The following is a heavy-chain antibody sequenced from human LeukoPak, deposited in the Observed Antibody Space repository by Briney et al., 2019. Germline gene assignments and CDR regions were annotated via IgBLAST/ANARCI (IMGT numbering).Heavy chain of an antibody. Sequence: PGASLRLSCAASEFTFSSYAMSWVRQAPGKGLEWVSAISGSGGSTYYADSVKGRFTISRDNSKNTLYLQMNSLRAEDTAVYYCAKEGGPYYYGSGSYSAYDYWGQGTLVTVSS. J-gene: IGHJ4*02. CDR1: EFTFSSYA. CDR2: ISGSGGST. CDR3: AKEGGPYYYGSGSYSAYDY. V-gene: IGHV3-23*01. D-gene: IGHD3-10*01.